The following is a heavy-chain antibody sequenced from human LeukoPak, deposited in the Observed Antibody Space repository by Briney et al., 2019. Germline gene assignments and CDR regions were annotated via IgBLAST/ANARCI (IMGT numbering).Heavy chain of an antibody. CDR2: ISYGDGGT. D-gene: IGHD4-11*01. CDR1: GFTFSNYA. CDR3: ARVYSGDNYYGMDV. Sequence: GGSLRLSCETSGFTFSNYAMSWVRQAPGRGLEWVSGISYGDGGTYYADSVKGRFTISRVNAKNTLYLQMNSLRAEDTAVYYCARVYSGDNYYGMDVWGQGTTVTVSS. V-gene: IGHV3-23*01. J-gene: IGHJ6*02.